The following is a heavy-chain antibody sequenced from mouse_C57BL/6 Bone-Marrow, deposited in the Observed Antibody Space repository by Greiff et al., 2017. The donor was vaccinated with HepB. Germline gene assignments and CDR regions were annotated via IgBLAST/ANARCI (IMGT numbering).Heavy chain of an antibody. CDR3: ARDYYGSSYGYFDY. V-gene: IGHV1-81*01. D-gene: IGHD1-1*01. CDR2: IYPRSGNT. Sequence: QVQLQQSGAELARPGASVKLSCKASGYTFTSYGISWVKQRTGQGLEWIGEIYPRSGNTYYNEKFKGKATLTADKSSSTEYMELRSLTSEDSAVYFCARDYYGSSYGYFDYWGQGTTLTVSS. J-gene: IGHJ2*01. CDR1: GYTFTSYG.